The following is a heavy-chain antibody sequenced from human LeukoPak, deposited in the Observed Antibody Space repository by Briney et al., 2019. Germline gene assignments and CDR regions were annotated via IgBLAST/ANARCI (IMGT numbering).Heavy chain of an antibody. Sequence: ASVNVSCKASGYTFTSYYMHWVRQAPGQGLEWMGIIDPSGGSTSYAQKFQGRVTMTRDTSTSTVYMELSSLRSEDTAVYYCARSEVVTSFDYWGQGTLVTVSS. CDR1: GYTFTSYY. V-gene: IGHV1-46*01. CDR2: IDPSGGST. J-gene: IGHJ4*02. CDR3: ARSEVVTSFDY. D-gene: IGHD2-21*02.